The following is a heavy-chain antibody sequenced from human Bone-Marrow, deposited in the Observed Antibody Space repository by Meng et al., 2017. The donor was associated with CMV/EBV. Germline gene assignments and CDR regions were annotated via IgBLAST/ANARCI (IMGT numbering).Heavy chain of an antibody. CDR1: GGTFSSYA. D-gene: IGHD3-3*01. Sequence: SVKVSCKASGGTFSSYAISWVRQAPGQGLEWMGGIIPILGIANYAQKFQGRVTITADKSTSTAYMELSSLRSEDTAVYYCARGTSLFGVDLYYYYGMDVWGQGTTVTGFS. CDR2: IIPILGIA. V-gene: IGHV1-69*10. J-gene: IGHJ6*01. CDR3: ARGTSLFGVDLYYYYGMDV.